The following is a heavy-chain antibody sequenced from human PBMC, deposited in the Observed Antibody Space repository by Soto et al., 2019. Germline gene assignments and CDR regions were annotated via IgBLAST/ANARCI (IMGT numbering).Heavy chain of an antibody. V-gene: IGHV4-31*03. D-gene: IGHD2-8*01. CDR2: IYYSGST. CDR1: GGSISSGGYY. J-gene: IGHJ5*02. CDR3: ARVQRSTNGVSSRWWFDP. Sequence: QVQLQESGPGLVKPSQTLSLTCTVSGGSISSGGYYWSWIRQHPGKGLEWIGYIYYSGSTYYNPSLKSRVTISVDTSKNQFSPKLSSVTAADTAVYYCARVQRSTNGVSSRWWFDPWGQGTLVTVSS.